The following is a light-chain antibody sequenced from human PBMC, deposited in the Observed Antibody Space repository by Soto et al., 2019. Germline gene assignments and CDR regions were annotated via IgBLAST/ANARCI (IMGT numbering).Light chain of an antibody. CDR2: DAS. V-gene: IGKV3-20*01. Sequence: ESVLKQSPGTLSLSPGESATLSCRASQSVTNNYLAWYQQKPGQAPRLLIADASRRATGIPDRFSGSGSGTEFTLITIRLEPEDFAVYCCQQCARSPLTFGQGTKVEMK. J-gene: IGKJ1*01. CDR3: QQCARSPLT. CDR1: QSVTNNY.